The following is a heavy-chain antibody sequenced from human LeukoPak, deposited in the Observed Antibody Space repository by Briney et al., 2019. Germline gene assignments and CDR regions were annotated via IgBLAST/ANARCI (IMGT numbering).Heavy chain of an antibody. CDR3: ARPYSSGWYELIYYFDY. D-gene: IGHD6-19*01. CDR2: INPNSGGT. V-gene: IGHV1-2*02. CDR1: GYTFTGYY. Sequence: ASVKVSCKASGYTFTGYYMHWVRQAPGQGLEWMGWINPNSGGTNYAQKFQGRVTMTRDTSISTAYMELSRLRPDDTAVYYCARPYSSGWYELIYYFDYWGQGTLVTVSS. J-gene: IGHJ4*02.